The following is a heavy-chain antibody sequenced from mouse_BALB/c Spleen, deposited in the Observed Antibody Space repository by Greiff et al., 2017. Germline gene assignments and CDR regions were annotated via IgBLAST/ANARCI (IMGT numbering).Heavy chain of an antibody. D-gene: IGHD2-4*01. CDR2: IDPYYGGT. V-gene: IGHV1-39*01. CDR3: AIYYDYDGDYAMDY. CDR1: GYSFTGYN. J-gene: IGHJ4*01. Sequence: VQLKQSGPELEKPGASVKISCKASGYSFTGYNMNWVKQSNGKSLEWIGNIDPYYGGTSYNQKFKGKATLTVDKSSSTAYMQLKSLTSEDSAVYYCAIYYDYDGDYAMDYWGQGTSVTVSS.